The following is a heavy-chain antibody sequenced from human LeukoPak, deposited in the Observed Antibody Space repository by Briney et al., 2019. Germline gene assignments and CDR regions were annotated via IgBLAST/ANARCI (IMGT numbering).Heavy chain of an antibody. CDR1: GFTVSSNS. Sequence: GGSLRLSCTVSGFTVSSNSMSWVRQAPGKGLEGDSFIYSDNTHYSDSVKGRFTISRDNSKNTLYLQMNSLRAEDTAVYYCARRAGAYSQPYDYWGQGTLVTVSS. CDR3: ARRAGAYSQPYDY. CDR2: IYSDNT. J-gene: IGHJ4*02. D-gene: IGHD4/OR15-4a*01. V-gene: IGHV3-53*01.